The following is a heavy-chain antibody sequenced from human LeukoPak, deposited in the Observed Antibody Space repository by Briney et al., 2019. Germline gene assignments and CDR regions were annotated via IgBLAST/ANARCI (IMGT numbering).Heavy chain of an antibody. CDR1: GFTFSNYG. CDR3: AKPRTSLVVVSAAMDN. Sequence: GRPLRLSCAASGFTFSNYGMHWVRQAPGQGLEWVAVISYDGSNKYYADSVKGRFTISRDKSKNTLYLQMNTLRPEDTAVYYCAKPRTSLVVVSAAMDNWGQGTLVTVSS. D-gene: IGHD2-2*01. V-gene: IGHV3-30*18. J-gene: IGHJ4*02. CDR2: ISYDGSNK.